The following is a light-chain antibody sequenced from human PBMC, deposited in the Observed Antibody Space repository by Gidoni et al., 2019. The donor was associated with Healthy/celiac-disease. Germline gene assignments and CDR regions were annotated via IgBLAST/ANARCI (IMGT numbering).Light chain of an antibody. CDR3: GTWDSSLSEGV. J-gene: IGLJ2*01. V-gene: IGLV1-51*01. CDR1: SSNIGKNY. Sequence: QSVLTQPPSGAAAPGQKVTISCSGSSSNIGKNYVSWYQQLPGTAPKLLIYDNNKRPSGIPDRFSGSQSGTSATLGITGLQTGDEADYYCGTWDSSLSEGVFGGGTKLTVL. CDR2: DNN.